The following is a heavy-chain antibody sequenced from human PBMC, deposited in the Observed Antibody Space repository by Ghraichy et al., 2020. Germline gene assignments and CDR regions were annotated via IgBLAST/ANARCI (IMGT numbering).Heavy chain of an antibody. CDR1: EFTFSNYD. CDR3: ARQKTDRSNGGISSEWQDRYFDL. D-gene: IGHD2-15*01. V-gene: IGHV3-13*01. Sequence: GGSLRLSCAASEFTFSNYDMHWVRRITGKGLEWVSSIGTIADTFYADSVKGRFTISRENAKSSLYLQMNNLRAGDTAVYYCARQKTDRSNGGISSEWQDRYFDLWGRGTLVTVSS. J-gene: IGHJ2*01. CDR2: IGTIADT.